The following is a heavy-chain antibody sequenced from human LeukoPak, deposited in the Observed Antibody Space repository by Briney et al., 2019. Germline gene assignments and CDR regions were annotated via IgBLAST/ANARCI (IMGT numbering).Heavy chain of an antibody. V-gene: IGHV1-69*13. CDR1: GGTFNSYA. CDR3: ARDRNGVYYYYYMDV. J-gene: IGHJ6*03. Sequence: EASVKVSCKASGGTFNSYAISWVRQAPGQGLEWMGGIIPIFGTPNYAQKFQGRVTITADESTRIVYMELSSLRYEDTAVYYCARDRNGVYYYYYMDVWGKGTTVTVSS. D-gene: IGHD2-8*01. CDR2: IIPIFGTP.